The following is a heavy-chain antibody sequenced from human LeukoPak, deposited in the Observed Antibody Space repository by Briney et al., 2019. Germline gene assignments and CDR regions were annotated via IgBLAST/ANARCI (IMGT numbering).Heavy chain of an antibody. V-gene: IGHV1-46*01. Sequence: ASVKVSCKASGYTFTNYYMRWVRQAPGQGLEWMGIINPSGGSTSYAQKFQGRVTMTRDTSTSTVYMELSSLRSEDTAVYYCARDLPGSYYDFWSGYYYDFDYWGQGTLVTVSS. CDR2: INPSGGST. J-gene: IGHJ4*02. CDR1: GYTFTNYY. CDR3: ARDLPGSYYDFWSGYYYDFDY. D-gene: IGHD3-3*01.